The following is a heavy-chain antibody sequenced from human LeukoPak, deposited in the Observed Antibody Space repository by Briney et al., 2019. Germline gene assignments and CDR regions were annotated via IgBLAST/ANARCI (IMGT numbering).Heavy chain of an antibody. Sequence: GGSLRLSCAASGFTFSDYYMSWIRQAPGKGLEGVSDISSSSSYTNCADSVKGRFTISRDNAKNSLYLQMTTLRAEDTAVYYCARGYAQLDPWGQGTLLTVSS. D-gene: IGHD6-13*01. V-gene: IGHV3-11*05. CDR3: ARGYAQLDP. J-gene: IGHJ5*02. CDR2: ISSSSSYT. CDR1: GFTFSDYY.